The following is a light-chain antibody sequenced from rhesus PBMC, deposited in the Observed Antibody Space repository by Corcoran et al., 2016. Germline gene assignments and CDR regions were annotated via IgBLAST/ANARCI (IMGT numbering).Light chain of an antibody. CDR1: EGINNY. V-gene: IGKV1S14*01. CDR3: QQHNSYPRT. J-gene: IGKJ1*01. Sequence: DIQMTQSPSSLSASVGDTVTITCRASEGINNYLTWYPQKPGKAPKPLIHYTSNLERGVPSRFNGSGSGTYFTLTISSLQPEEFAIYYCQQHNSYPRTFGQGTKVEIK. CDR2: YTS.